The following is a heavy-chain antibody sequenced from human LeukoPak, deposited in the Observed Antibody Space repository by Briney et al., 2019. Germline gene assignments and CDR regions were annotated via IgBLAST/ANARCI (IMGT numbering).Heavy chain of an antibody. J-gene: IGHJ5*02. CDR2: ISAYNGNT. Sequence: ASVKVSCKASGYTFTSYGISWVRQAPGQGLEWMGWISAYNGNTNYAQKFQGRVTMTRDTSISTAYMELSRLRSDDTAVYYCARDLGQYSKTYNWFDPWGQGTLVTVSS. V-gene: IGHV1-18*01. D-gene: IGHD6-6*01. CDR3: ARDLGQYSKTYNWFDP. CDR1: GYTFTSYG.